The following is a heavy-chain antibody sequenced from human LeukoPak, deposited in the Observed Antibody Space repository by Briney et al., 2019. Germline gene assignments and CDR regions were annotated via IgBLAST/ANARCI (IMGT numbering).Heavy chain of an antibody. V-gene: IGHV3-43*02. J-gene: IGHJ4*02. CDR3: AKVSRSSIWLLDF. D-gene: IGHD6-13*01. CDR2: ISGDDTIT. CDR1: GFTFDDYA. Sequence: GGSLRLSCAASGFTFDDYAMHWVRQAPGKGLEWVSLISGDDTITYYADSVKGRFTISRDDSKNSLYLQMNSLRTEDTALYYSAKVSRSSIWLLDFWGQGTLVTVSS.